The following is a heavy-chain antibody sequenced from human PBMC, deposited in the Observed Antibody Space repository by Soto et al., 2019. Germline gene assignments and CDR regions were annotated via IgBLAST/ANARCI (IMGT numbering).Heavy chain of an antibody. V-gene: IGHV4-39*01. J-gene: IGHJ4*02. CDR2: IYYSGST. CDR1: GGSISSSSYY. D-gene: IGHD3-10*01. Sequence: QLQLQESGPGLVKPSETLSLTCTVSGGSISSSSYYWGWIRQPPGKGVEWIGSIYYSGSTYYNPSLKSRATISVDTSKNQFSRKLSSVTAADTAVYYCATLWFGEGNYWGQGTLVTVSS. CDR3: ATLWFGEGNY.